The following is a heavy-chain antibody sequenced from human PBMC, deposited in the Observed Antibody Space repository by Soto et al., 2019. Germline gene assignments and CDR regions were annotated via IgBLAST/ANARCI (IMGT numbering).Heavy chain of an antibody. V-gene: IGHV3-21*06. J-gene: IGHJ4*02. CDR2: ISSTTNYI. Sequence: PGGSLRLSCAASGFTYTRFSMNWVRQAPGKGLEWVSSISSTTNYIYYGDSMKGRFTISRDNAKNSLYLEMNSLRAEDTAVYYCARESEDLTSNFDYWGQGTLVTVSS. CDR1: GFTYTRFS. CDR3: ARESEDLTSNFDY.